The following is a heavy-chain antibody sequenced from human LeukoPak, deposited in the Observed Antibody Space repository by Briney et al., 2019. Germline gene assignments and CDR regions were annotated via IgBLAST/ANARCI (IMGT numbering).Heavy chain of an antibody. CDR1: GFTVSSNY. CDR2: IYSGGST. V-gene: IGHV3-53*05. Sequence: GGSLRLSCAASGFTVSSNYMSWDRQAPGKGLEWVSVIYSGGSTYYADSVKGRFTTSRDNSKNTLYLQMNSLRAEDTAVYYCAGEVVPAAEVDYWGQGTLVTVSS. J-gene: IGHJ4*02. CDR3: AGEVVPAAEVDY. D-gene: IGHD2-2*01.